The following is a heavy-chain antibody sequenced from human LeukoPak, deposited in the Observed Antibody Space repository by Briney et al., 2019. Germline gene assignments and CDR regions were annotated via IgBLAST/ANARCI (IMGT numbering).Heavy chain of an antibody. V-gene: IGHV1-18*01. CDR2: ISAYNGNT. D-gene: IGHD3-22*01. CDR1: GYTFTSYG. Sequence: ASVKVSCKASGYTFTSYGISWVRQAPGQALESMGWISAYNGNTKCAQKLQGRVTMTVDTSTSTAYMELRSLRSDDTAVYYCARDGDSSGYYNWFDPWGQGTLVTVSS. CDR3: ARDGDSSGYYNWFDP. J-gene: IGHJ5*02.